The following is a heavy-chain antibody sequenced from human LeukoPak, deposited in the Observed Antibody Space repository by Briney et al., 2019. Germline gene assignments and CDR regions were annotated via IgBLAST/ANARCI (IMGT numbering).Heavy chain of an antibody. CDR1: GFTVSSNY. Sequence: PGGSLRLSCAASGFTVSSNYLSWIRQAPGKGLEYVSVIYSGGSTFYADAVKGRFTISRDNSKNTLYLQINSLRADDTAVYYCARHYYMDVWGKGTTVTVSS. CDR3: ARHYYMDV. V-gene: IGHV3-66*04. CDR2: IYSGGST. J-gene: IGHJ6*03.